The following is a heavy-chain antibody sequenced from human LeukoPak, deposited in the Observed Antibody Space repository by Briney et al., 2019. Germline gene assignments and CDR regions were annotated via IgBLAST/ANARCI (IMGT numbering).Heavy chain of an antibody. Sequence: GGSLRLSCAASGFTFSSYAMPWVRQAPGKGLEWVAVILYDGSNKYYADSVKGRFTISRDNSKNTLYLQMNSLTAEDTAVYYCARALRHDAFDIWGQGTMVTVSS. J-gene: IGHJ3*02. CDR3: ARALRHDAFDI. D-gene: IGHD6-6*01. CDR1: GFTFSSYA. V-gene: IGHV3-30*01. CDR2: ILYDGSNK.